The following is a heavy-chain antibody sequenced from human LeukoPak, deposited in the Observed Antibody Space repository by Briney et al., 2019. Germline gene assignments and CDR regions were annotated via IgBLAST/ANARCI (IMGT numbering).Heavy chain of an antibody. Sequence: ASVKVSCKASGYTFTGYYMHWVRQAPGQGLEWMGWINPNSGGTNYAQKFQGRVSMTRDTSISTAYMELSRVRSDDTAVYYCATYDYYDSSGYDYWGQGTLVTVSS. CDR2: INPNSGGT. CDR1: GYTFTGYY. D-gene: IGHD3-22*01. J-gene: IGHJ4*02. CDR3: ATYDYYDSSGYDY. V-gene: IGHV1-2*02.